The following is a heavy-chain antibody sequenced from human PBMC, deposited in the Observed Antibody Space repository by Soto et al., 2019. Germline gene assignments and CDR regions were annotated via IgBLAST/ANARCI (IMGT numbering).Heavy chain of an antibody. Sequence: GGSLRLSCATSGFTFSSYDLHWVRQVTGKGLEWVSYIGNVGDTHYHGAVRGRLTISRENAKNSFYLQMNVLRTEDTAVYYCARDAHVGNCSYAMDVWGQGTTVTVSS. CDR1: GFTFSSYD. CDR3: ARDAHVGNCSYAMDV. CDR2: IGNVGDT. V-gene: IGHV3-13*01. J-gene: IGHJ6*02.